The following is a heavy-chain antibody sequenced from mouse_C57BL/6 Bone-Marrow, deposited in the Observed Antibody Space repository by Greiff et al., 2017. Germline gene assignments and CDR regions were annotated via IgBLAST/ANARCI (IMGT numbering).Heavy chain of an antibody. CDR3: AGCFLCCRNFYAIHY. CDR1: GFNIKDYY. V-gene: IGHV14-2*01. D-gene: IGHD1-1*01. CDR2: IDPEDGET. J-gene: IGHJ4*01. Sequence: EVQLQQSGAELVKPGASVKLSCTASGFNIKDYYMHWVKQRTEQGLEWIGRIDPEDGETKYAPKFQGKATITADTSSNTAYLQLNSLTSEDTAVYYCAGCFLCCRNFYAIHYGGQRASVTVST.